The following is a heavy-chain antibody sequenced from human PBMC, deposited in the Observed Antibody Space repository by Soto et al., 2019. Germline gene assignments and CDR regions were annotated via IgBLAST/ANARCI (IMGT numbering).Heavy chain of an antibody. V-gene: IGHV1-24*01. CDR2: FDPEDGET. CDR3: ATGECSSTSCVNFDY. Sequence: ASVKVSCKVSGYTLTELSMYWVRQAPGKGLEWMGGFDPEDGETIYAQKFQGRVTMTKDTSTDTAYMELSSLRSEDTAVYYCATGECSSTSCVNFDYWGQGTLVTVSS. D-gene: IGHD2-2*01. J-gene: IGHJ4*02. CDR1: GYTLTELS.